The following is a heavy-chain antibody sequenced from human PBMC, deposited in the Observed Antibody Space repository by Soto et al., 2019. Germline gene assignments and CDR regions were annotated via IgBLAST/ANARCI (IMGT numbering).Heavy chain of an antibody. Sequence: SVKVSCKASGNTFTSYDINWMRQATVHGLEWMGWINPNSGNIGYAQKFQGRVTMTRDTAIRTAYMEVSRLRSDDTAVYYCARGRASGSYYLLDYWGQGTLVTVSS. CDR3: ARGRASGSYYLLDY. D-gene: IGHD3-10*01. J-gene: IGHJ4*02. V-gene: IGHV1-8*01. CDR2: INPNSGNI. CDR1: GNTFTSYD.